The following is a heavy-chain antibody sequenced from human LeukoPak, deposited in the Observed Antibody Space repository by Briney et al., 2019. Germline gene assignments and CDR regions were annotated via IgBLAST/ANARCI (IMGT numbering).Heavy chain of an antibody. Sequence: AGRSLRLSCAASGFTFSRYDMHWVRQGTGKGLEWVSAIETAGEIHYAGSVKGRFTISRENAKNSLYLQMNSLRAGDTAVYYCVRDYSGENVFDIWGQGTMVTVSS. V-gene: IGHV3-13*04. J-gene: IGHJ3*02. CDR1: GFTFSRYD. CDR3: VRDYSGENVFDI. D-gene: IGHD3-16*01. CDR2: IETAGEI.